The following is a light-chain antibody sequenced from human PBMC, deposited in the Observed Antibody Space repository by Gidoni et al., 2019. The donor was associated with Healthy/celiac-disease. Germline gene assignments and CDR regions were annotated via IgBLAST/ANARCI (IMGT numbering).Light chain of an antibody. CDR3: QVGDSSRDHWV. V-gene: IGLV3-21*02. CDR2: ADS. J-gene: IGLJ3*02. CDR1: NIGSKS. Sequence: SYVLTQPPSVSVAPGQTARITCGGNNIGSKSVHWYPRKPGQAPVMVVYADSDRPSGIPERFSGSNSGNTATLTISRVEAGDEADYYCQVGDSSRDHWVFGGGTKLTVL.